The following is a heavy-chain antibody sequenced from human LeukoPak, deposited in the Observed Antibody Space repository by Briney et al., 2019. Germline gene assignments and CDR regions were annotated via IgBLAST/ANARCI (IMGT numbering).Heavy chain of an antibody. Sequence: SETLSLTCTVSGGSISTSSYYWGWIRQPPGKGLEWIGSIHYSGRTYYNPSLKSRVTISEDTSENQFSLKVRSVTAADTAVYYCARDSGYFSSLYWGQGTLVTVSS. D-gene: IGHD6-13*01. V-gene: IGHV4-39*07. CDR1: GGSISTSSYY. J-gene: IGHJ4*02. CDR2: IHYSGRT. CDR3: ARDSGYFSSLY.